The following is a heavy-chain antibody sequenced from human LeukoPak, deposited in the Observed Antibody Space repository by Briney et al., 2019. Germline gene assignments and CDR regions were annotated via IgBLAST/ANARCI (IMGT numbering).Heavy chain of an antibody. D-gene: IGHD1-14*01. CDR2: ISGNGAYM. J-gene: IGHJ4*02. V-gene: IGHV3-23*01. CDR1: GFTFRNSG. Sequence: GGSLRLSCVASGFTFRNSGMAWVRQAPGKGLEWVSAISGNGAYMYYANSVKGQFTISRDNSKDTLYLQMNSLKTEDTAVYYCTTLISRGLSKDWGQGTLVTVSS. CDR3: TTLISRGLSKD.